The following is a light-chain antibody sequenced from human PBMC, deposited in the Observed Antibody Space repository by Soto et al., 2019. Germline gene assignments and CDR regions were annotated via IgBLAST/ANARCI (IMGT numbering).Light chain of an antibody. J-gene: IGKJ3*01. CDR3: QQYGSSPLFT. Sequence: EIVLTQSPGTLSLSPGERATLSCRASQSVTSSDLAWYQQKPGQAPRLLIYGASSRATGIPDRFSGGGSGTELTLTISRLEPEDFAVYYCQQYGSSPLFTFGPGTKVDIK. V-gene: IGKV3-20*01. CDR2: GAS. CDR1: QSVTSSD.